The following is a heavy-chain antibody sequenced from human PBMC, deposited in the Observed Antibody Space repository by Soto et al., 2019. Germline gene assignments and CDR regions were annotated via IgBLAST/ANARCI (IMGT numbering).Heavy chain of an antibody. J-gene: IGHJ4*02. V-gene: IGHV1-69*02. Sequence: ASVKVSCKASGGTCSIYTISWVRQAPGQGLEWMGRIIPILGIANYAQKFQGRVTITRDMSTSTAHLELSSLRSEDTAVYYCAADGIYWGYWGQGTLVTVSS. CDR2: IIPILGIA. CDR1: GGTCSIYT. D-gene: IGHD6-13*01. CDR3: AADGIYWGY.